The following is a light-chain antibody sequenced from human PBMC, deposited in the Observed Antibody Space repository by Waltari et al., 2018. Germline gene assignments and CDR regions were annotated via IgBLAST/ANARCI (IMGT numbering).Light chain of an antibody. Sequence: DIQMPPSLSSLSASVGDTVTITCRASQGISSYLNWFQQKPGKAPKLLIYTATTLQSGVPSRFSGSGSGTEFTLTISSLQPEDFAAYYCLQHNSYPRTFGGGTKVEIK. J-gene: IGKJ4*01. V-gene: IGKV1-17*01. CDR1: QGISSY. CDR2: TAT. CDR3: LQHNSYPRT.